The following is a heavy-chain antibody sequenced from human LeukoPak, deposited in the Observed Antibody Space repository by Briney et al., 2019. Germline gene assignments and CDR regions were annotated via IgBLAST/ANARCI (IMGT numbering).Heavy chain of an antibody. V-gene: IGHV1-18*01. J-gene: IGHJ6*04. CDR3: ARAIPFRYNWNSLRVDV. Sequence: ASVKVSCKASGYTFTSYGISWVRQAPGQGLEWMGWISAYNGNTNYAQKLQGRVTMTTDTSTSTAYMELRSLRSDDTAVYYCARAIPFRYNWNSLRVDVWGKGTTVTVSS. D-gene: IGHD1-7*01. CDR2: ISAYNGNT. CDR1: GYTFTSYG.